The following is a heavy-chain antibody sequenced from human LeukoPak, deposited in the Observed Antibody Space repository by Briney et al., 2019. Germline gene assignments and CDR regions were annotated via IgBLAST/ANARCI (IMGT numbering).Heavy chain of an antibody. CDR1: GYPFNNAYY. CDR2: LYHPDST. J-gene: IGHJ6*03. V-gene: IGHV4-38-2*01. D-gene: IGHD2-2*01. CDR3: ARQYDSYFYYYLDL. Sequence: SETLSLTCAVSGYPFNNAYYWVWIRQPPGKGLEWSGILYHPDSTYYNPSLKSRVTMSVDTSRNQFSLKLSFVTAADTAVYYCARQYDSYFYYYLDLWGTGTTVTVSS.